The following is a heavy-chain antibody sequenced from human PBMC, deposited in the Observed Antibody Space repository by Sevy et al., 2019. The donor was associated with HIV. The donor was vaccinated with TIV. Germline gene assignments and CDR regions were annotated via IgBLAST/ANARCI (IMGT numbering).Heavy chain of an antibody. D-gene: IGHD3-10*01. CDR3: ARDKGYMVRGVITYGMDV. CDR1: GYTFSGYD. CDR2: INPNSGGT. V-gene: IGHV1-2*06. J-gene: IGHJ6*02. Sequence: ASVKVSCKASGYTFSGYDMHWVRQAPGQGLEWMGRINPNSGGTNYAQKFQGRVTMTRDTSISTAYMELSRLRSDDTAVYYCARDKGYMVRGVITYGMDVWGQGTTVTVSS.